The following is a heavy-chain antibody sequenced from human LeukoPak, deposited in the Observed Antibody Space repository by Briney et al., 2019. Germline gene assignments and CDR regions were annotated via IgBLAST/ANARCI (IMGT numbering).Heavy chain of an antibody. CDR3: ARGYSSGHPGDY. CDR1: GFTFSSYS. CDR2: ISYDGSNK. J-gene: IGHJ4*02. D-gene: IGHD6-19*01. Sequence: PGGSLRLSCAASGFTFSSYSMNWVRQAPGKGLEWVAVISYDGSNKYYADSVKGRFTISRDNSKNTLYLQMNSLRAEDTAVYYCARGYSSGHPGDYWGQGTLVTVSS. V-gene: IGHV3-30*03.